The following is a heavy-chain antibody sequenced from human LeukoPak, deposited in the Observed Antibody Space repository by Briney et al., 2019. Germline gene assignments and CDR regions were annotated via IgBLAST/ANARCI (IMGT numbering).Heavy chain of an antibody. CDR3: ARVRGGHFDWLLSRYFDY. D-gene: IGHD3-9*01. J-gene: IGHJ4*02. Sequence: SETLSLTCTVSGGSISSSSYYWGWIRQPPGKGLEWIGGIYYSGSTNYNPSLKSRVTISVDTSKNQFSLKLSSVTAADTAVYYCARVRGGHFDWLLSRYFDYWGQGTLVTVSS. V-gene: IGHV4-39*07. CDR1: GGSISSSSYY. CDR2: IYYSGST.